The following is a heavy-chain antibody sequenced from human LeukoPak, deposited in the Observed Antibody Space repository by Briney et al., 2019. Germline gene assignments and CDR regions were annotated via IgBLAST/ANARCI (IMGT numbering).Heavy chain of an antibody. V-gene: IGHV4-59*01. Sequence: SETLSLTCTVPGGSISSYYWSWIRQPPGKGLEWIGYIYYSGSTNYNPSLKSRVTISVDTSKNQFSLKLSSVTAADTAVYYCARDHGDGYNWDFDYWGQGTLVTVSS. CDR2: IYYSGST. CDR3: ARDHGDGYNWDFDY. CDR1: GGSISSYY. D-gene: IGHD5-12*01. J-gene: IGHJ4*02.